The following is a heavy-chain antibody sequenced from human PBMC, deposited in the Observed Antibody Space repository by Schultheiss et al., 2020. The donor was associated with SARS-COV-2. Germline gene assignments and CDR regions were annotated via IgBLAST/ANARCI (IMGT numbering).Heavy chain of an antibody. CDR3: AAGVASFPLTTVPPFDY. Sequence: ASVKVSCKASGYTFTSYGISWVRQAPGQGLEWMGWINPNSGGTNYAQKLQGRVTMTTDTPTSTGYMELRSLRSDDTAVYYCAAGVASFPLTTVPPFDYWGQGTLVTVSS. CDR2: INPNSGGT. D-gene: IGHD4-17*01. J-gene: IGHJ4*02. V-gene: IGHV1-18*01. CDR1: GYTFTSYG.